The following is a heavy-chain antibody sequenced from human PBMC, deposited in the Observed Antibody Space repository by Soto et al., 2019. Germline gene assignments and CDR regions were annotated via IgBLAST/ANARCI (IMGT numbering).Heavy chain of an antibody. J-gene: IGHJ4*02. CDR1: GGSLSSGNYY. D-gene: IGHD2-2*01. CDR3: ARYCSSTSCLNFDY. Sequence: QVQLRESGPGLVKPSQTLSLTCTVSGGSLSSGNYYWSWIRQPPGKGLEWIGYIDYSGNTFYNPSLKSRLTVSVDTSRNQFSLRLSSVTAADTAVYYCARYCSSTSCLNFDYRGRGTLVTVSS. CDR2: IDYSGNT. V-gene: IGHV4-30-4*01.